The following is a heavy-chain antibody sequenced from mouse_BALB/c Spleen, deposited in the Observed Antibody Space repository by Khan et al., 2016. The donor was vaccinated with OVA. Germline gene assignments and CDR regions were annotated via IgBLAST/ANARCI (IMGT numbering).Heavy chain of an antibody. J-gene: IGHJ2*01. CDR1: GFSFSSYS. D-gene: IGHD1-1*01. CDR2: ISSGGTYT. CDR3: PRHLGYYGQNPYFDY. Sequence: EVELVESGGGLVRPGGSLKLSCAASGFSFSSYSMSWVRQTPEKRLEWVATISSGGTYTYYPDSVKGRFPISRDNAKNTLYLQMSSLKSEDTAMYYCPRHLGYYGQNPYFDYWGQGTTLTVSS. V-gene: IGHV5-6-4*01.